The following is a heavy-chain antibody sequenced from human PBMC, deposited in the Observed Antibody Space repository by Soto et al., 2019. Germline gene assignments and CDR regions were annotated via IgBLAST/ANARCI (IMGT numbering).Heavy chain of an antibody. CDR3: ARQGSSSWYDWFDP. V-gene: IGHV4-39*01. CDR1: GDSITSNSYY. J-gene: IGHJ5*02. D-gene: IGHD6-13*01. Sequence: SETLSLTCTVSGDSITSNSYYWGWIRQPPGKGLEWIGSIYYSGSTYYNPSLKSRVTISVDTSNNQFSLKLSSVTAADTAVYYCARQGSSSWYDWFDPWGQGTLVTVS. CDR2: IYYSGST.